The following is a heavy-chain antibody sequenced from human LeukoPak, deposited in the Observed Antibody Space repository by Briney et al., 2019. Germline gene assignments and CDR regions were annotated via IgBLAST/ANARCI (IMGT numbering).Heavy chain of an antibody. CDR3: AKGDKMAIWRRTYNVFES. J-gene: IGHJ5*01. V-gene: IGHV3-30*02. D-gene: IGHD5-24*01. CDR1: GFSFSSYG. CDR2: IHHDGSHK. Sequence: GRCLRLSCAASGFSFSSYGMHWVRQAPGKGLAWVTFIHHDGSHKYYADSVKCRFTISRDNSKNTLYLQVNSLRAEDTAVYYCAKGDKMAIWRRTYNVFESWGQGTLVTVSS.